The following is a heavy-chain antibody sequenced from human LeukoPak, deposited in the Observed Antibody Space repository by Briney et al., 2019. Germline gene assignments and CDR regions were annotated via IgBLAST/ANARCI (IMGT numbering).Heavy chain of an antibody. D-gene: IGHD3-10*01. CDR3: ARGIWLGDLFQNGFDY. CDR1: GFPFSCYW. V-gene: IGHV3-7*01. CDR2: KKQDRSEK. J-gene: IGHJ4*02. Sequence: GGALRLSCGASGFPFSCYWMSRVRPAPGKGVEGVANKKQDRSEKYYVDSVKCRFAIDRDNAKNSLYVQMDSLRAEDTAVYYCARGIWLGDLFQNGFDYWGQGTLVTVSS.